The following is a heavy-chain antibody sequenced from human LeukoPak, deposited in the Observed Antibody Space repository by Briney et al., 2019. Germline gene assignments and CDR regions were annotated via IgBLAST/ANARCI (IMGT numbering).Heavy chain of an antibody. CDR1: GYTFTSYY. Sequence: ASVKVSCKASGYTFTSYYMHWVRQAPGQGLEWMGIINPNSGGTNYAQKFQGRVTMTRDTSISTAYMELSRLRSDDTAVYYCARARAMEYHWGQGTLVTVSS. V-gene: IGHV1-2*02. J-gene: IGHJ4*02. CDR3: ARARAMEYH. CDR2: INPNSGGT. D-gene: IGHD5-18*01.